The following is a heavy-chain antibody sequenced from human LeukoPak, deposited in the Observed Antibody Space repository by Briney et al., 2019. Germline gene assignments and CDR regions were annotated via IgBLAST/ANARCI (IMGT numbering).Heavy chain of an antibody. J-gene: IGHJ4*02. Sequence: PGGSLRVSCTASGFTFGDYSMTWFRQAPGKGLEWVSFIRNKASGGTTEHAASVRGRFTTSRDDSKSIAYLQMNSLKTEDTALYYCTRDRIMTDFWGQGTLVTVSS. D-gene: IGHD2-15*01. CDR1: GFTFGDYS. V-gene: IGHV3-49*03. CDR3: TRDRIMTDF. CDR2: IRNKASGGTT.